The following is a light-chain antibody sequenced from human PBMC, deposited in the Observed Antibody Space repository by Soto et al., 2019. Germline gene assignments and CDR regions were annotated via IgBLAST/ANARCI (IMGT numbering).Light chain of an antibody. CDR1: KSISYW. V-gene: IGKV1-5*01. Sequence: DVPMTQSPSTLSASVGDRVTITCRASKSISYWLAWYQQKPGKAPDLLIYDASSLQSGVPSRFSGSGSGTEFTLTISSLQPDDFATYYCQQYNSYSKTFGQGTKVEIK. CDR2: DAS. CDR3: QQYNSYSKT. J-gene: IGKJ1*01.